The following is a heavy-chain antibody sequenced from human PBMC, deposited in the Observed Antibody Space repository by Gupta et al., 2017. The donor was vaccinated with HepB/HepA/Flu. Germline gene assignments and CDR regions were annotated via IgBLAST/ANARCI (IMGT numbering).Heavy chain of an antibody. J-gene: IGHJ1*01. CDR1: GFTFSSYG. CDR2: ISYDGSNK. Sequence: QVQLVESGGGVVQPGRSLRLSCAASGFTFSSYGMHWVRQAPGKGLEWVAVISYDGSNKYYADSVKGRFTISRDNSKNTLYLQMNSLRAEDTAVYYCAKESIAVAGLPFQHWGQGTLVTVSS. D-gene: IGHD6-19*01. V-gene: IGHV3-30*18. CDR3: AKESIAVAGLPFQH.